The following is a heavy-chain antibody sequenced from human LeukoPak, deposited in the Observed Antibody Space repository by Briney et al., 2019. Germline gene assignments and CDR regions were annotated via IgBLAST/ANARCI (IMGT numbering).Heavy chain of an antibody. D-gene: IGHD3-10*01. CDR1: GGSISSGGYY. J-gene: IGHJ4*02. CDR3: ARDAQLSGSGSYGPFDY. CDR2: IYYSGST. V-gene: IGHV4-31*03. Sequence: TSETLSLTCTVSGGSISSGGYYWSWIRQHPGKGLEWIGHIYYSGSTYYNPSLKSRVTISVDTSKNQSSLKLSSVTAADTAVYYCARDAQLSGSGSYGPFDYWGQGTLVTVSS.